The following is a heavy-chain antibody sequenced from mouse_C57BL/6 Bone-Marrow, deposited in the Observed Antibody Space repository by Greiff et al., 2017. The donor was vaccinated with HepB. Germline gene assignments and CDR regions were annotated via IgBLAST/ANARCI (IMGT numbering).Heavy chain of an antibody. CDR3: ARRLYYYGSGRFAY. V-gene: IGHV1-81*01. D-gene: IGHD1-1*01. CDR1: GYTFTSYG. J-gene: IGHJ3*01. Sequence: QVQLQQSGAELARPGASVKLSCKASGYTFTSYGISWVKQRTGQGLEWIGEIYPRSGNTYYNEKFKGKATLTADKSSSTAYMELRSLTSEDSAVYFCARRLYYYGSGRFAYWGQGTLVTVSA. CDR2: IYPRSGNT.